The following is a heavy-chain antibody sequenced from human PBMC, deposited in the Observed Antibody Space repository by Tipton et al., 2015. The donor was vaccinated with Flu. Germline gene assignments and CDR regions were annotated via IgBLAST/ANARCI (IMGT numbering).Heavy chain of an antibody. V-gene: IGHV4-38-2*02. CDR1: GYSISSDYY. J-gene: IGHJ4*02. Sequence: TLSLTCTVSGYSISSDYYWGWIRQPPGKGLEWIGNVFHTGSSYYNPSLKSRVTISVDTSKNQFSLNVISVTAADTAVYSCARGVGATSWTEFDFWGQGTLVTVSS. CDR3: ARGVGATSWTEFDF. D-gene: IGHD1-26*01. CDR2: VFHTGSS.